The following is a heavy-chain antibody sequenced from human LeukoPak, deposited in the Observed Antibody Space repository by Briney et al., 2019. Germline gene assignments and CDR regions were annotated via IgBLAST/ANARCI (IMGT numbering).Heavy chain of an antibody. CDR1: GFTFSSYA. J-gene: IGHJ4*02. CDR3: AKRGEDPVDLDY. V-gene: IGHV3-23*01. D-gene: IGHD3-16*01. CDR2: ISGSGGST. Sequence: PGGSLRLSCAASGFTFSSYAMSWVRQAPGKGLEWVSAISGSGGSTYYADSVKGRFTISRDNSKNTLYLQMNSLRAGDTAVYYCAKRGEDPVDLDYWGQGTLVTVSS.